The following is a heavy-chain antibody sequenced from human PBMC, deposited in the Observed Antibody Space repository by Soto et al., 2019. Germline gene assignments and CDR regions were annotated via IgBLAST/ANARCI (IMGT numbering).Heavy chain of an antibody. CDR2: MSSSSGTT. CDR1: VFTFSLYE. J-gene: IGHJ4*02. CDR3: AKNNYGGNSVDY. Sequence: PGWSLRLSCSASVFTFSLYEMNWCRQAPGKGLEWVAYMSSSSGTTYYADSVKGRFTISRDNAKNSVYLQMNSLRAEDTAVYYCAKNNYGGNSVDYWGQGTLVTVSS. D-gene: IGHD4-17*01. V-gene: IGHV3-48*03.